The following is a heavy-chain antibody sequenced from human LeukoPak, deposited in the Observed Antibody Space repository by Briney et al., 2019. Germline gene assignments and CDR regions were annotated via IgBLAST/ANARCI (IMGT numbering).Heavy chain of an antibody. CDR3: ARALGYCSGGSCTRGYNWFDP. J-gene: IGHJ5*02. CDR1: GGSISSSDYY. V-gene: IGHV4-39*01. CDR2: IYYGGST. Sequence: NPSETLSLTCTVSGGSISSSDYYWGWLRQPPGKGLEWIGSIYYGGSTYYNPSLKSRVTISVDTSMNQFSLKLSFVTTADTAVYYCARALGYCSGGSCTRGYNWFDPWGQGTLVTVPS. D-gene: IGHD2-15*01.